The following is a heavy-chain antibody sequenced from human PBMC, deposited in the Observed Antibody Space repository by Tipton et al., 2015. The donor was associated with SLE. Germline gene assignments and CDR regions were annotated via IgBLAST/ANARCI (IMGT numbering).Heavy chain of an antibody. D-gene: IGHD6-13*01. CDR1: GYTFTNYG. CDR2: ISAYNGNT. CDR3: ARDVPASGSHLLDS. J-gene: IGHJ4*02. V-gene: IGHV1-18*01. Sequence: QLVQSGAEVKKPGASVKVSCKASGYTFTNYGVSWMRQAPGQGLEWVAWISAYNGNTDYAQKLRGRVTVTTDTSTNTAYLELRSLTSDDAALYYCARDVPASGSHLLDSWGQGTLVTVSS.